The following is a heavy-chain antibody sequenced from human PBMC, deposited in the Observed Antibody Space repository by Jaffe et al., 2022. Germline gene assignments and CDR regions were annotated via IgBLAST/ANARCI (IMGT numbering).Heavy chain of an antibody. CDR1: GFTFSGSA. CDR3: TRPSRGDYGPYDY. Sequence: EVQLVESGGGLVQPGGSLKLSCAASGFTFSGSAMHWVRQASGKGLEWVGRIRSKANSYATAYAASVKGRFTISRDDSKNTAYLQMNSLKTEDTAVYYCTRPSRGDYGPYDYWGQGTLVTVSS. J-gene: IGHJ4*02. D-gene: IGHD4-17*01. V-gene: IGHV3-73*02. CDR2: IRSKANSYAT.